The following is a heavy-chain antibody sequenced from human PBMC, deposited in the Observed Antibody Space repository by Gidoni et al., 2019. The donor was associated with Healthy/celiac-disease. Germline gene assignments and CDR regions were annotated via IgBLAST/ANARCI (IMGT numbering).Heavy chain of an antibody. CDR2: IIPIFGTA. D-gene: IGHD6-13*01. CDR1: GGTFSSYA. V-gene: IGHV1-69*01. CDR3: ASGNPYLGYSSSWSREHHYYYGMDV. Sequence: QVQLLQSGAEVKKPGSSVKVSCKASGGTFSSYAISWVRQAPGQGLEWMGGIIPIFGTANYAQKFQGRVTITADESTSTAYMELSSLRSEDTAVYYCASGNPYLGYSSSWSREHHYYYGMDVWGQGTTVTVSS. J-gene: IGHJ6*02.